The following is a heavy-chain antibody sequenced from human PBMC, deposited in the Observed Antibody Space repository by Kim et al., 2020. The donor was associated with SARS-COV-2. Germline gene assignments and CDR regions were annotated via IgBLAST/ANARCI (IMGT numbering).Heavy chain of an antibody. Sequence: ASVKVSCKASGYTFTSYGISWVRQAPGQGLEWMGWISAYNGNTNYAQKLQGRVTMTTDTSTSTAYMELRSLRSDDTAVYYCARFIVVVPAADLPDDYWGQGTLVPGSS. J-gene: IGHJ4*02. D-gene: IGHD2-2*01. CDR3: ARFIVVVPAADLPDDY. V-gene: IGHV1-18*01. CDR1: GYTFTSYG. CDR2: ISAYNGNT.